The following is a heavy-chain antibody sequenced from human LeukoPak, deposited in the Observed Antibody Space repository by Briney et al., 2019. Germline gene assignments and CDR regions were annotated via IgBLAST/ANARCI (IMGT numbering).Heavy chain of an antibody. Sequence: GGSLRLSCAASGFTFSRYEMNWVRQAPGKGLEWVSYISSSGSTVYYADSVEGRFTISRDNAKNSLYLQMNSLRAEDSAVYYCARASGPGTRDYWGQGTLVTVSS. D-gene: IGHD1-26*01. CDR3: ARASGPGTRDY. CDR1: GFTFSRYE. CDR2: ISSSGSTV. J-gene: IGHJ4*02. V-gene: IGHV3-48*03.